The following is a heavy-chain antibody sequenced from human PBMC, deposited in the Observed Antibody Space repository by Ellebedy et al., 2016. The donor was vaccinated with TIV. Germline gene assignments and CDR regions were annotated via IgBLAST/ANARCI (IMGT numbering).Heavy chain of an antibody. Sequence: SETLSLXXKVSGDSISSYYCTWIRQSPEKGLEWVGDIHYTGSTYYHPSLRSRATISVDTSKNEFSLRLTSVTAADTAVYYCARLTSGYYANFDYWGQGTLVTVSS. CDR2: IHYTGST. CDR1: GDSISSYY. D-gene: IGHD3-3*01. J-gene: IGHJ4*02. V-gene: IGHV4-59*01. CDR3: ARLTSGYYANFDY.